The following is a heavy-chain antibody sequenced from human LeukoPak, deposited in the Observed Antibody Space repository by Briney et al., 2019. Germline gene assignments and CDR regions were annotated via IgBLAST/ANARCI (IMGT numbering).Heavy chain of an antibody. CDR3: ACWWGGNQGH. V-gene: IGHV1-2*06. D-gene: IGHD4-23*01. CDR2: INPNSGDT. Sequence: GASVKVSCKASGYTFTAYYMHWVRQAPGQGLEWMGQINPNSGDTIYAQNFQGRVTVTRDISISTAYMELSRLRSDDTAVYYCACWWGGNQGHWGQGTLVTVSS. J-gene: IGHJ4*02. CDR1: GYTFTAYY.